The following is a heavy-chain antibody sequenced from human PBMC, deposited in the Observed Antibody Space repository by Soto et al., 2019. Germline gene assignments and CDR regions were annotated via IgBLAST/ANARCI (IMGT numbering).Heavy chain of an antibody. CDR1: GFTFSNYG. Sequence: QVQLVESGGGVVQPGRSLRLSCAASGFTFSNYGMPWVRQAPGKGLEWVAIIWDNRSNKYYADSVKGRFTISRDNAKNSLYLQMNSLRAEDTAVYYCARGPEGRIVSYYGMDVWGQGTTVTVSS. CDR2: IWDNRSNK. V-gene: IGHV3-33*01. D-gene: IGHD2-15*01. J-gene: IGHJ6*02. CDR3: ARGPEGRIVSYYGMDV.